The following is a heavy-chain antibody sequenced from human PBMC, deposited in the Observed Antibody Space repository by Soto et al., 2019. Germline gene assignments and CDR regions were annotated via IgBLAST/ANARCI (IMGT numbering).Heavy chain of an antibody. D-gene: IGHD5-18*01. CDR3: ARDQDVDTTMLDVFDI. Sequence: QVHLVQSGAEVKNPGASVKVSCKASGYTFTNYAMHWVRQAPGQGLEWMGWINAGSGNRRYSQKFQGRVTITSDTSASTAYMELSSLTSEDTALYYCARDQDVDTTMLDVFDIWGQGTMVTVSS. V-gene: IGHV1-3*01. J-gene: IGHJ3*02. CDR2: INAGSGNR. CDR1: GYTFTNYA.